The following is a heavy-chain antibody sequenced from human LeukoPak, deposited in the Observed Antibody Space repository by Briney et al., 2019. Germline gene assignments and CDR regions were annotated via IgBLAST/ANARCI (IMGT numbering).Heavy chain of an antibody. CDR3: AKDMEPYYYGSGPRYYYYGMDV. Sequence: PGGSLRLSCAASGFTFSSYSMNWVRQAPGKGLEWVSYISSSSSTIYYADSVKGRFTISRDNAKNSLYLQMNSLRAEDTALYYCAKDMEPYYYGSGPRYYYYGMDVWGQGTTVTVSS. J-gene: IGHJ6*02. V-gene: IGHV3-48*01. CDR2: ISSSSSTI. CDR1: GFTFSSYS. D-gene: IGHD3-10*01.